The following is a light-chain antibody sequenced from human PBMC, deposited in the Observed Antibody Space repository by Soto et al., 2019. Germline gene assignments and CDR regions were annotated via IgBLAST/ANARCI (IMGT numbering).Light chain of an antibody. CDR3: QQYNSYPWVT. Sequence: EIVLTQSPGTLSLSPGERATLSCRASQSVSSSYLAWYQHKPGQAPRLLIYGASSRATGIPDRFSGSGSGTDFTLTISSLQPDDFATYYCQQYNSYPWVTFGPGTKVDIK. CDR1: QSVSSSY. V-gene: IGKV3-20*01. J-gene: IGKJ3*01. CDR2: GAS.